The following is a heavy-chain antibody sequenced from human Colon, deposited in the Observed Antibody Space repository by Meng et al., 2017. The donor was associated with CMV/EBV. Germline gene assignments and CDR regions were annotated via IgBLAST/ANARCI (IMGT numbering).Heavy chain of an antibody. J-gene: IGHJ4*02. V-gene: IGHV3-21*01. CDR2: ISTTSTYI. D-gene: IGHD2-21*02. CDR1: GFTFSTYS. CDR3: ARHFPCTTGDCRRNWDY. Sequence: GGSLRLSCAASGFTFSTYSMNWVRQAPGKGLEWVSSISTTSTYIFYADSVRGRFTISRDNAKNSLFLQMNGLRVDDTAVYYCARHFPCTTGDCRRNWDYWGQGVLVTVSS.